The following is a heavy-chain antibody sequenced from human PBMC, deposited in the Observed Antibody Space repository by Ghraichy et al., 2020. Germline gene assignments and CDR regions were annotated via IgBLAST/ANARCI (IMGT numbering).Heavy chain of an antibody. CDR3: VKGGDRLRYFDGPPTCFDY. CDR1: GFTFSSYA. V-gene: IGHV3-64D*06. J-gene: IGHJ4*02. Sequence: GGSLRLSCSASGFTFSSYAMHWVRQAPGKGLEYVSAISSNGGSTYYADSVKGRFTISRDNSKNTLYLQMSSLRAADTAVYYCVKGGDRLRYFDGPPTCFDYWGQGTLVTVSS. CDR2: ISSNGGST. D-gene: IGHD3-9*01.